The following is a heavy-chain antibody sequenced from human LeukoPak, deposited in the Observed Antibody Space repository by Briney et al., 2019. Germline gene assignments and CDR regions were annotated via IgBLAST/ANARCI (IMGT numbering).Heavy chain of an antibody. CDR2: IIPIFGTA. Sequence: SVKVSCKASGGTFSSYAISWVRQAPGQGLEWMGGIIPIFGTANYAQKFQGRVTITTDESTSTAYMELSSLRSEDTAVCYCARAKKVGATYYYYMDVWGKGTTVTVSS. J-gene: IGHJ6*03. V-gene: IGHV1-69*05. CDR1: GGTFSSYA. D-gene: IGHD1-26*01. CDR3: ARAKKVGATYYYYMDV.